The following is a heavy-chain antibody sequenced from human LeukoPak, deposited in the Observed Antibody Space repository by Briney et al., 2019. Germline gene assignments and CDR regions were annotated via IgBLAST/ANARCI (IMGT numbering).Heavy chain of an antibody. D-gene: IGHD3-3*01. Sequence: GGSLRLSCAVSGFTFSSYDMNWVRQATGPGLEWVSAIGTAGDTYYTGSVKGRFTISRENAKNSLYLQMDSLRAGDTAVYYCTRVAKSGRSYYFDYWGQGTLVTVSS. CDR1: GFTFSSYD. J-gene: IGHJ4*02. V-gene: IGHV3-13*01. CDR2: IGTAGDT. CDR3: TRVAKSGRSYYFDY.